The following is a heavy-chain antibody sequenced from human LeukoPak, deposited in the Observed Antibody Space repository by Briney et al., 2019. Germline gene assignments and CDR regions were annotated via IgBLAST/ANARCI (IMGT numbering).Heavy chain of an antibody. Sequence: GGSLRLSCAASGFTFSGYSMNWVRQAPGKGLEWVSYISSASDRIYYVDSVKGRFTSSRDNAKNSMYLQMNSLRAEDTAVYYCARDARGGYRFDYWGQGTLVTVSS. CDR1: GFTFSGYS. CDR3: ARDARGGYRFDY. CDR2: ISSASDRI. J-gene: IGHJ4*02. D-gene: IGHD1-26*01. V-gene: IGHV3-48*01.